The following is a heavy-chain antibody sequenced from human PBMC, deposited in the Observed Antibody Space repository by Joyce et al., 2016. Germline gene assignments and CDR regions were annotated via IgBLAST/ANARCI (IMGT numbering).Heavy chain of an antibody. J-gene: IGHJ6*03. Sequence: QVHLEQSGAEVKKHGSSVKVSCKASGGSLNRYTISWGRQAPGHGLEWVGGIIPLFASANYAQRFRDRVTITADRSTRTAYMELRSLRSDDTAVYFCAGGKSGYDFYSYMDVWGKGTTVTVTS. CDR2: IIPLFASA. D-gene: IGHD5-12*01. V-gene: IGHV1-69*06. CDR3: AGGKSGYDFYSYMDV. CDR1: GGSLNRYT.